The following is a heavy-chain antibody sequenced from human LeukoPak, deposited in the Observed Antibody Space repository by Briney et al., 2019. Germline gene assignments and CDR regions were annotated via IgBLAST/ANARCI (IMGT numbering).Heavy chain of an antibody. CDR3: ARRSGSYDAFDI. D-gene: IGHD1-26*01. J-gene: IGHJ3*02. V-gene: IGHV3-20*04. CDR2: INWNGGST. Sequence: PGGSLRLSCAASGFTFSSYAMSWVRQAPGKGLEWVSGINWNGGSTGYADSVKGRFTISRDNAKNSLYLQMNSLRAEDTALYYCARRSGSYDAFDIWGQGTMVTVSS. CDR1: GFTFSSYA.